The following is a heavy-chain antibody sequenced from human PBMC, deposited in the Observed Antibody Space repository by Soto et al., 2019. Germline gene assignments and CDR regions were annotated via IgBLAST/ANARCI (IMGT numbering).Heavy chain of an antibody. D-gene: IGHD5-18*01. V-gene: IGHV3-33*01. J-gene: IGHJ6*02. CDR1: GFTFSSYG. Sequence: GGSLRLSCAASGFTFSSYGMHWVRQAPGKGLEWVAVIWYDGSNKYYADSVKGRFTISRDNSKNTLYLQMNSLRAEDTAVYYCARDRIQLWLHYYYYGMDVWGQGTTVTV. CDR3: ARDRIQLWLHYYYYGMDV. CDR2: IWYDGSNK.